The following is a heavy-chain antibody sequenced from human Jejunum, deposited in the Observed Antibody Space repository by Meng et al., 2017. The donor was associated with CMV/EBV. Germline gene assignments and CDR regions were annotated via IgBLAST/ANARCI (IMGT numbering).Heavy chain of an antibody. D-gene: IGHD6-6*01. CDR2: ITGSGRRT. Sequence: SLELSCAASAFGFRDFDMSWARQAPGKGLEWVATITGSGRRTHYAASVKGRFTISRDNSKNTLYLQINSLRVEDTAIYYCDASDYWGQGTQVTVSS. CDR3: DASDY. CDR1: AFGFRDFD. V-gene: IGHV3-23*01. J-gene: IGHJ4*02.